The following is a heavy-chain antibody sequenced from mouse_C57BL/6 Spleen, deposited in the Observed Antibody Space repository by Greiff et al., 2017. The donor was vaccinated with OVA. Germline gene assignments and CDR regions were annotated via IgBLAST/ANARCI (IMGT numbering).Heavy chain of an antibody. CDR3: ARNYYGSSYPLYAMDY. J-gene: IGHJ4*01. V-gene: IGHV1-81*01. D-gene: IGHD1-1*01. CDR2: IYPRSGNT. CDR1: GYTFTSYG. Sequence: VQLKESGAELARPGASVKLSCKASGYTFTSYGISWVKQRTGQGLEWIGEIYPRSGNTYYNEKFKGKATLTADKSSSTAYMELRSLTSEDSAVYFCARNYYGSSYPLYAMDYWGQGTSVTVSS.